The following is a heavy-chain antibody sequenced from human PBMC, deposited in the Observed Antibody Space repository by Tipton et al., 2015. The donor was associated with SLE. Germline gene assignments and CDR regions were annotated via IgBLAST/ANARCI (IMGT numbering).Heavy chain of an antibody. Sequence: TLSLTCTVSGGSISSGSYYWSWIRQPAGKGLEWIGHIHSIGGTKYNPSLKSRVTISVDKSKNQFSLQLSSVTAADTAVYYCARDLWGTQATEYWGQGTLVTVSS. J-gene: IGHJ4*02. CDR2: IHSIGGT. CDR1: GGSISSGSYY. V-gene: IGHV4-61*09. D-gene: IGHD3-16*01. CDR3: ARDLWGTQATEY.